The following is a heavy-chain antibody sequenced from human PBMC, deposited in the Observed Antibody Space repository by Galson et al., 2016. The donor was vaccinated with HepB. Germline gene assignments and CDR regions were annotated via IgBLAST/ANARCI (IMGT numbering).Heavy chain of an antibody. CDR2: ISATGGSA. D-gene: IGHD4-17*01. V-gene: IGHV3-23*01. Sequence: SLRLSCAASRFTFKSYAMNWVRQAPGKGLEWVSAISATGGSAYYADSVKGRFTISRDNSKNTLYLQMNSLRDEDTAVYFCARAAGDYGNDGFPNFDYWGQGTLVTVSS. J-gene: IGHJ4*02. CDR3: ARAAGDYGNDGFPNFDY. CDR1: RFTFKSYA.